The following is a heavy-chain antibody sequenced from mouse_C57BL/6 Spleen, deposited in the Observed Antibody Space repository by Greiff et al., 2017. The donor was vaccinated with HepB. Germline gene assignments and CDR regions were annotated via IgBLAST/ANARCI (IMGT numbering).Heavy chain of an antibody. Sequence: QVQLQQSGAELAKPGASVKLSCKASGYTFTSYWMHWVKQRPGQGLEWIGYINPSSGYTKYNQKFKDKATLTADKSSSTAYMQLSSLTYEDSAVYYCASYDYDDVYAMDYWGQGTSVTVSS. CDR3: ASYDYDDVYAMDY. V-gene: IGHV1-7*01. J-gene: IGHJ4*01. CDR2: INPSSGYT. CDR1: GYTFTSYW. D-gene: IGHD2-4*01.